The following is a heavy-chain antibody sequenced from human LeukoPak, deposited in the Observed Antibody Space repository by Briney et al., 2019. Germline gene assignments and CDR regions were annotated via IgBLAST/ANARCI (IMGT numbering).Heavy chain of an antibody. J-gene: IGHJ6*02. CDR2: INHSGSI. Sequence: GSLRLSCAASGFTVSSNYMSWVRQPPGKGLEWIGEINHSGSINYNPSLKSRVTISVDTSKNQFSLRLSSVTAADTAVYYCAKSAVIVATNPYYYYGMDVWGQGTTVTVSS. CDR1: GFTVSSNY. D-gene: IGHD5-12*01. V-gene: IGHV4-34*08. CDR3: AKSAVIVATNPYYYYGMDV.